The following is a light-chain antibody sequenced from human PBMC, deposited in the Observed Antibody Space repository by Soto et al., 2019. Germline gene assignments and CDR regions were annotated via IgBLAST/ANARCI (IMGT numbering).Light chain of an antibody. J-gene: IGKJ1*01. V-gene: IGKV1-5*03. CDR1: QSISIW. CDR3: LQYKSYWT. Sequence: DIQMTQSPSTLSASVGDRVTITCRASQSISIWLAWYQQKPGKAPKLLIYKASSLESGVPSRFSGSGSGTEFTLTISSLQPDDFATYFCLQYKSYWTFGQGTKVDIK. CDR2: KAS.